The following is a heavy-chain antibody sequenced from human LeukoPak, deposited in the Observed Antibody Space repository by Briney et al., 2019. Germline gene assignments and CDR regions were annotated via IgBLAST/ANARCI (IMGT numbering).Heavy chain of an antibody. V-gene: IGHV3-74*01. J-gene: IGHJ4*01. CDR2: IKSDGSRT. Sequence: GGSLRLSCADSGFTFSNYWMHWVRQAPGKGLVWVSRIKSDGSRTDYADSVKGRFTISRDNAKNTLYLQMNSLRAEDTAVYYCERELPFHYWGQGTLVTVSS. CDR1: GFTFSNYW. CDR3: ERELPFHY.